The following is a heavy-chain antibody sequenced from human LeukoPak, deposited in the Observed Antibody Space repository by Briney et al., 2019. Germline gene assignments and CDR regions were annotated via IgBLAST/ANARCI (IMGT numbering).Heavy chain of an antibody. J-gene: IGHJ4*02. V-gene: IGHV1-2*02. CDR2: VGPKTGTT. D-gene: IGHD4-17*01. CDR3: ARVSGYGEPYFNL. CDR1: GYTFTDYY. Sequence: ASVKVSCKGSGYTFTDYYIHWVRQAPGQGLEWMGWVGPKTGTTNYAQSFQGRVTMTRDTYITTAYMEMTRLTSDDTAVYYCARVSGYGEPYFNLWGQGTLLTVYS.